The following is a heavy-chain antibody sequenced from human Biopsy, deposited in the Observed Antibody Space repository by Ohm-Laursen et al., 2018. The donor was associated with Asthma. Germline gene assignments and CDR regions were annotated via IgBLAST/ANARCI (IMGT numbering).Heavy chain of an antibody. J-gene: IGHJ4*02. Sequence: FLRLSCSASGFTFSSYSMHWVRQAPGRGPEYVSFIATDGSNKFYADSVKGRFTASRDNSKHTLYLHMTGLRADDTGVYYCVKDHSAGYYYFDDWGQGAQVTVSS. CDR1: GFTFSSYS. CDR3: VKDHSAGYYYFDD. D-gene: IGHD2-21*01. V-gene: IGHV3-64D*08. CDR2: IATDGSNK.